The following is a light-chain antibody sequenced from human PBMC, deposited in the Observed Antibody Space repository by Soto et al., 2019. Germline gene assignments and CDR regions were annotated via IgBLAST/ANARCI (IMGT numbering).Light chain of an antibody. CDR3: QQYNNWPMT. CDR1: QSVSSN. J-gene: IGKJ1*01. V-gene: IGKV3-15*01. CDR2: GAS. Sequence: EIVMTQSPATLSVSPGERATLSCRASQSVSSNLAWYQQKPGQAPRLLIYGASTSATGIPARFSGSGSGTEFTLTISSLQSEDFVVYYCQQYNNWPMTFVQGTKVEIK.